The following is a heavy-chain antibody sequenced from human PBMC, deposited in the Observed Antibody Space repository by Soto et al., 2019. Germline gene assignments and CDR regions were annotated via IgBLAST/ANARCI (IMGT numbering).Heavy chain of an antibody. CDR3: ARQGPDTTPGNDYYYMDV. CDR2: IYYSGST. CDR1: GGSISSYY. V-gene: IGHV4-59*08. Sequence: SETLSLTCTVSGGSISSYYWSWIRQPPGKGLEWIGYIYYSGSTNYNPSLKSRVTISVDTSKNQFSLKLSSVTAADTAVYYCARQGPDTTPGNDYYYMDVWGKGTTVTVSS. J-gene: IGHJ6*03. D-gene: IGHD5-18*01.